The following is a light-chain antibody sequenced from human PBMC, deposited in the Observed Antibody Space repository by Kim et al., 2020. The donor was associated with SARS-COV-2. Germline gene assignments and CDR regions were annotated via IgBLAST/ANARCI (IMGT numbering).Light chain of an antibody. Sequence: PGERATRSVRASQSVSKNFLAWYRQRPGQPPSLLIYGASTRATGIPDRISGSGSGTDFTLTITRLEPEDFAVYYCQQYGTPPYTFGQGTKLEI. CDR3: QQYGTPPYT. CDR2: GAS. J-gene: IGKJ2*01. V-gene: IGKV3-20*01. CDR1: QSVSKNF.